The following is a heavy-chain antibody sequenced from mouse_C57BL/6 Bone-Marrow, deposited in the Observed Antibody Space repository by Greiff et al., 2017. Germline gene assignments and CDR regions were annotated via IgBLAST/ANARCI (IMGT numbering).Heavy chain of an antibody. CDR3: ARTTASPYYAMDY. V-gene: IGHV1-61*01. J-gene: IGHJ4*01. Sequence: QVQLKQPGAELVRPGSSVKLSCKASGYTFTSYWMDWVKQRPGQGLEWIGNIYPSDSETHYNQKFKDKATLTVDKSSSTAYMQLSSLTSEDSAVYYCARTTASPYYAMDYWGQGTSVTVSS. CDR2: IYPSDSET. CDR1: GYTFTSYW. D-gene: IGHD1-2*01.